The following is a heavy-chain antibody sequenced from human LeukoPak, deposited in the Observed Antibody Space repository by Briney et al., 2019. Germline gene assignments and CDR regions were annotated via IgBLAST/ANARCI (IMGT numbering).Heavy chain of an antibody. CDR1: GITFRSYG. CDR2: ISYDGSHK. V-gene: IGHV3-30*18. CDR3: AKGARGDTVTSIVGLNWFDP. Sequence: GGSLRLSCAPSGITFRSYGMHWVRHAPGRGLEWLAVISYDGSHKYYADSVKSRFSVSRDNSKNTLYLQMNSLRADETDVYYCAKGARGDTVTSIVGLNWFDPWGQGTLVTVSS. D-gene: IGHD4-17*01. J-gene: IGHJ5*02.